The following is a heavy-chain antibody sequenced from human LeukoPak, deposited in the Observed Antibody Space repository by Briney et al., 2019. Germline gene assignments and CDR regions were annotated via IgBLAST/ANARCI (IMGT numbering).Heavy chain of an antibody. V-gene: IGHV1-2*02. CDR3: ARDRGFGDHLTIYYYYMDV. J-gene: IGHJ6*03. Sequence: ASVKVSCKASGGTFSSYAISWVRQAPGQGLEWMGWINPNSGGTNYAQKFQGRVTMTRDTSISTAYMELSRLRSDDTAVYYCARDRGFGDHLTIYYYYMDVWGKGTTVTVSS. CDR2: INPNSGGT. D-gene: IGHD3-10*01. CDR1: GGTFSSYA.